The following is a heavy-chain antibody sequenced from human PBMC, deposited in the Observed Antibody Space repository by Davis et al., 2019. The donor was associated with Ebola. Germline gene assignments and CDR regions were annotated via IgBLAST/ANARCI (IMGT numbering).Heavy chain of an antibody. CDR2: IYYSGST. Sequence: MPSETLSLTCTVSGGSISSGDYYWSWIRQPPGKGLEWIGYIYYSGSTYYNPSLKSRVTISVDTSKNHFSLKLSSVTAADTAVYYCARAPGGYDETNFDYWGQGTLVTVSS. V-gene: IGHV4-30-4*01. D-gene: IGHD5-12*01. CDR3: ARAPGGYDETNFDY. J-gene: IGHJ4*02. CDR1: GGSISSGDYY.